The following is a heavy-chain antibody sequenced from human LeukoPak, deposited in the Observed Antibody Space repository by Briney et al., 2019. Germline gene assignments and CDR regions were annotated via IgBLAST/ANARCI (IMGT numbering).Heavy chain of an antibody. CDR3: AGIAVAVYFDY. J-gene: IGHJ4*02. CDR1: GGSFSGYY. V-gene: IGHV4-34*01. CDR2: INHSGST. D-gene: IGHD6-19*01. Sequence: SETLSLTCAVYGGSFSGYYWSWIRQPPGKGLEWIGEINHSGSTNYNPSLKSRVTISVDTSKNQFSLKLSSVTAADTAVYYCAGIAVAVYFDYWGQGTLVTVSS.